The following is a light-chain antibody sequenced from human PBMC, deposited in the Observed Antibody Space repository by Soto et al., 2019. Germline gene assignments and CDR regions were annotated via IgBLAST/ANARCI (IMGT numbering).Light chain of an antibody. V-gene: IGKV3-20*01. CDR3: QQYGNSPLT. Sequence: EIVLTQSPGTLSLSPGERATLSCRASQSVSSSYLAWYQQKPGQAPRLLIYGASSRATGIPDRFSGSGSGTDFTLAISRLEPDDLAVYYCQQYGNSPLTFGQGTKVEIK. CDR1: QSVSSSY. CDR2: GAS. J-gene: IGKJ1*01.